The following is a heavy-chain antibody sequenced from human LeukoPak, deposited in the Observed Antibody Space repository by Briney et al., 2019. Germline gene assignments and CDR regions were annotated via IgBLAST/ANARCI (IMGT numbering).Heavy chain of an antibody. Sequence: GGSLRLSCAASGFTFSSYGMHWVRQAPGKGLEWVAFIRYDGSNKYYADSVKGRFTISRDNSKNTLYLQMNSLRAEDTAVYYCAKDWGHYYDSSGSYYFDYWGQGTLVTVSS. J-gene: IGHJ4*02. V-gene: IGHV3-30*02. CDR3: AKDWGHYYDSSGSYYFDY. CDR1: GFTFSSYG. CDR2: IRYDGSNK. D-gene: IGHD3-22*01.